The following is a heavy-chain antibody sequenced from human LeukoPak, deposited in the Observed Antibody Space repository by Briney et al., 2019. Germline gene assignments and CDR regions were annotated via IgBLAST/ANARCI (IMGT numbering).Heavy chain of an antibody. CDR1: GFTFSSFW. V-gene: IGHV3-72*01. Sequence: GGSLRLFCAASGFTFSSFWMNWVRRAAGKGLEWVGRIKNRANSYTTGYAASVPGRFSISRDDSKNSLYLQMNSLKTEDTAVYYCTSGATGSPYGCWGQGTLVTVSS. CDR2: IKNRANSYTT. J-gene: IGHJ4*02. D-gene: IGHD1-26*01. CDR3: TSGATGSPYGC.